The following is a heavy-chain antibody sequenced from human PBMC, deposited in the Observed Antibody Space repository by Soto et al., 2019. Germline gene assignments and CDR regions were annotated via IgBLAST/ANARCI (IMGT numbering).Heavy chain of an antibody. D-gene: IGHD3-10*01. V-gene: IGHV5-51*04. Sequence: GESLKISCKGSGYSFTSYWIGWVRQMPGKGLEWMGIIYPGDSDTRYSPSFQGQVTISADKPISTAYLQWSSLKASDTAMYYCARISRYGSGSYYPHYYYYGMDVWGQGTTVTVS. CDR1: GYSFTSYW. CDR3: ARISRYGSGSYYPHYYYYGMDV. J-gene: IGHJ6*02. CDR2: IYPGDSDT.